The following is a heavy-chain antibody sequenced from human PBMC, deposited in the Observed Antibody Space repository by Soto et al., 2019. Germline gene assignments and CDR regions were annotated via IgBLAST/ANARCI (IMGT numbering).Heavy chain of an antibody. CDR1: GFTFSSYA. Sequence: GGSLRLSCAASGFTFSSYAMTRVRQAPGKGLEWVSAISGSGGRTYYADSVKGRFTISRDNSKNTLYLQMNSLRAEDTAVYYCAKERYNWNYVYALAIWGQGTMVTVSS. V-gene: IGHV3-23*01. CDR2: ISGSGGRT. CDR3: AKERYNWNYVYALAI. J-gene: IGHJ3*02. D-gene: IGHD1-7*01.